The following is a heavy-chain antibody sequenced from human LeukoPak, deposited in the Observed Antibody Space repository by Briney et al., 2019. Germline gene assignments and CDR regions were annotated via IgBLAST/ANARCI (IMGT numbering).Heavy chain of an antibody. CDR1: GFTFSSYW. Sequence: GGSLRLSCAASGFTFSSYWMHWVRQAPGKGLVWVSRISPDGSTTGHADSVKGRFTTSRDNAKNTLSLQMNSLRAEDTAVYYCTRDFDFSSAIWGQGTLVTVSS. CDR3: TRDFDFSSAI. D-gene: IGHD3-3*01. CDR2: ISPDGSTT. J-gene: IGHJ4*02. V-gene: IGHV3-74*01.